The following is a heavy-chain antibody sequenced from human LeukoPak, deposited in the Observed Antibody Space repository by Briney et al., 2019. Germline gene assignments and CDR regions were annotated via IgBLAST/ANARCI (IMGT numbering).Heavy chain of an antibody. CDR1: GFTFSSYD. D-gene: IGHD1-26*01. J-gene: IGHJ4*02. V-gene: IGHV3-30*02. Sequence: GGALRLSFAWSGFTFSSYDRYWVRQAPGRGLAWVTFIRYDGSNQSYAGSVKGRFTIYRDNYKNTLYLQMNSLKPAAMAVYYCATDLGGSYAYWGQGTLVTVSS. CDR2: IRYDGSNQ. CDR3: ATDLGGSYAY.